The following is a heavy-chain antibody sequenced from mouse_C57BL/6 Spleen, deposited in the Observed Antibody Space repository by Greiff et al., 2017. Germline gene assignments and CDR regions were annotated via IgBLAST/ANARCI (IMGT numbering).Heavy chain of an antibody. CDR2: INPNNGGT. Sequence: EVQLQQSGPELVKPGASVKISCKASGYTFTDYYMNWVKQSHGKSLEWIGDINPNNGGTSYNQKFKGKATLTVDKSSSTAYMELRSLTSEDSAVYYCARYRRPGYFDYWGQGTTLTVAS. CDR1: GYTFTDYY. J-gene: IGHJ2*01. CDR3: ARYRRPGYFDY. V-gene: IGHV1-26*01. D-gene: IGHD3-2*02.